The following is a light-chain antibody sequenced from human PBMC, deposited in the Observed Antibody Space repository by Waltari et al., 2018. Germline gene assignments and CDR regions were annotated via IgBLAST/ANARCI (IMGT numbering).Light chain of an antibody. Sequence: QSVVTQPPSASGTPGQRVTISCSGTRSNLGGNFDYWYQQLPGTAPKLLIQRNNQRPSGVPDRFSGSKSGTSASLTISGLRSEDEADYYCAAWDDSLSGGVFGGGTKVTVL. J-gene: IGLJ3*02. CDR1: RSNLGGNF. CDR3: AAWDDSLSGGV. CDR2: RNN. V-gene: IGLV1-47*01.